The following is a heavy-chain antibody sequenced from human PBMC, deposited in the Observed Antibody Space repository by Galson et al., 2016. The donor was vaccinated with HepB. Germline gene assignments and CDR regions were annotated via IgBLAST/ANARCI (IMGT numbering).Heavy chain of an antibody. V-gene: IGHV3-30-3*01. D-gene: IGHD2-8*01. CDR3: SRDGFCTNVACLTYYYYQMDV. J-gene: IGHJ6*03. Sequence: SLRLSCAASGFTFSAYAMHWVRQAPGKGLEWMTVISYDGGKKNSADSVKGRFTISRDNSKNTLYLQVNSLRSEDKAVYYCSRDGFCTNVACLTYYYYQMDVWGKGTTVTVSS. CDR1: GFTFSAYA. CDR2: ISYDGGKK.